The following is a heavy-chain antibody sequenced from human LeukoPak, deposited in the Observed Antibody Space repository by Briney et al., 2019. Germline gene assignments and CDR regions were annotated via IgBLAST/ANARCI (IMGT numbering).Heavy chain of an antibody. V-gene: IGHV3-7*01. CDR2: IKQDGSER. Sequence: GGSLRLSCAASGFTFTTFWMSWVRQAPGRGLEWVANIKQDGSERYYVDSVKGRFTISRDNSKNTLYLQMNSLRAEDTAVYYCAKDLESWGQGTLVTVSS. CDR1: GFTFTTFW. CDR3: AKDLES. J-gene: IGHJ4*02.